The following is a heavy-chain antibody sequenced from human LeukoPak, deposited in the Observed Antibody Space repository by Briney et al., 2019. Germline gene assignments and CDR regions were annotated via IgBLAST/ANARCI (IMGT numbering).Heavy chain of an antibody. D-gene: IGHD6-13*01. Sequence: SETLSLTCTVSGGSISSYYWSWIRQPPGKGLEWIGYIYCSGSTNYNPSLKSRVTISVDTSKNQFSLKLSSVTAADTAVYYCARGSSSWLNYYYGMDVWGQGTTVTVSS. CDR2: IYCSGST. CDR3: ARGSSSWLNYYYGMDV. V-gene: IGHV4-59*01. CDR1: GGSISSYY. J-gene: IGHJ6*02.